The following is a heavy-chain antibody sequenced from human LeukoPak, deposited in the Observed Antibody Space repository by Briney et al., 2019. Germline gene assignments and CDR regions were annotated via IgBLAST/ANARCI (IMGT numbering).Heavy chain of an antibody. D-gene: IGHD3-22*01. CDR2: IHYSGST. CDR3: ARYVSSGPDH. J-gene: IGHJ4*02. V-gene: IGHV4-59*11. CDR1: CASISSHY. Sequence: KPSETLTLTYSVSCASISSHYWSWIGQPPGKGLEWIGYIHYSGSTNYNPSLTSRVTISVDTSNNQFSLKLSSVTAADTAVSYCARYVSSGPDHWGQGTLVTVSS.